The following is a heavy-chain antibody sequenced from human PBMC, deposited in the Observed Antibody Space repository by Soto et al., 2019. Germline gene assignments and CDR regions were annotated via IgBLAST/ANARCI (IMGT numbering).Heavy chain of an antibody. CDR3: ARGIMITFGGVIVKVGYGMDV. D-gene: IGHD3-16*02. CDR1: GYTFTNSG. Sequence: ASVKVSCKASGYTFTNSGISWVRQAPGQGPEWMGWISAYNGNTNYAQKLQGRVTMTTDTSTSTAYMELRSLRSDDTAVYYCARGIMITFGGVIVKVGYGMDVWGQGTTVTVSS. J-gene: IGHJ6*02. V-gene: IGHV1-18*04. CDR2: ISAYNGNT.